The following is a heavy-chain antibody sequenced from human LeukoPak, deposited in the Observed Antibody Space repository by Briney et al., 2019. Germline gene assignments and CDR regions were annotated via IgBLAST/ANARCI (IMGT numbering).Heavy chain of an antibody. CDR1: GFTVSSNY. Sequence: GGSLRLSCAASGFTVSSNYMSWVRQAPGKGLEWVSVIYSGGSRYYADSVKGRFTISRDNAKNSLYLQMNSLRAEDTAVYYCARDTIVVVPAATYYYYYMDVWGKGTTVTVSS. V-gene: IGHV3-53*01. J-gene: IGHJ6*03. D-gene: IGHD2-2*01. CDR3: ARDTIVVVPAATYYYYYMDV. CDR2: IYSGGSR.